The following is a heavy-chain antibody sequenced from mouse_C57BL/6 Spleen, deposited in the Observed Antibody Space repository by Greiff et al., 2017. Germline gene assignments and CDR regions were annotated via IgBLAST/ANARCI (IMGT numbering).Heavy chain of an antibody. V-gene: IGHV1-64*01. CDR1: GYTFTSYW. CDR2: IHPNSGST. CDR3: ARSDYYGSSHWYFDV. D-gene: IGHD1-1*01. Sequence: VQLQHPGAELVKPGASVKLSCKASGYTFTSYWMHWVKQRPGQGLEWIGMIHPNSGSTNYNEKFKSKATLTVDKSSSTAYMQLSSLTSEDSAVYYCARSDYYGSSHWYFDVWGTGTTVTVSS. J-gene: IGHJ1*03.